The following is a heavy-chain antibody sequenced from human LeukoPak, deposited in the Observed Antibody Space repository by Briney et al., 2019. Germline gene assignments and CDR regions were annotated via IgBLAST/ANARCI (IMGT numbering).Heavy chain of an antibody. CDR2: ISSNGRST. D-gene: IGHD3-10*01. CDR3: ARRFGEYVNYMDV. Sequence: GGSLRLSCSASGFIFRTYAMHWVRQAPGKGMEYVSAISSNGRSTYYADSVQGRFTISRDDSKSTPYLQMDSLRPEGMAVYYCARRFGEYVNYMDVWGKGTTVTVSS. V-gene: IGHV3-64*02. J-gene: IGHJ6*03. CDR1: GFIFRTYA.